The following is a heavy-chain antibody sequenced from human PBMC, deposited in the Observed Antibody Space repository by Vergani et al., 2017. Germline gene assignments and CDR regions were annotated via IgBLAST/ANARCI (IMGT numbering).Heavy chain of an antibody. V-gene: IGHV3-66*02. CDR1: GFTVSSNY. D-gene: IGHD3-10*01. Sequence: EVQLVESGGGLVQPGGSLRLSCAASGFTVSSNYMSWVRQAPGKGLEWVSVIYSGCSTYYADSVKGRFTISRDNSKNTLYLQMNSLRAEDTAVYYCASASLVRGHAFEIWGQGTMVTVSS. CDR2: IYSGCST. CDR3: ASASLVRGHAFEI. J-gene: IGHJ3*02.